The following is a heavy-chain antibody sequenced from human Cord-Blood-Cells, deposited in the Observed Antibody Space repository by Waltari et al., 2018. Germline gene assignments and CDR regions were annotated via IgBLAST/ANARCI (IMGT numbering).Heavy chain of an antibody. V-gene: IGHV3-21*01. CDR2: ISSRSSYI. CDR3: ARVGIPAYFDY. D-gene: IGHD5-18*01. J-gene: IGHJ4*02. Sequence: EVQLVESGGGLVKPGGSLRLSCAASGFPFSSYSMNWVRQAQGKGLEWVSSISSRSSYIYYADSVKGRFTISRDNAKNSLYLQMNSLRAEDTAVYYCARVGIPAYFDYWGQGTLVTVSS. CDR1: GFPFSSYS.